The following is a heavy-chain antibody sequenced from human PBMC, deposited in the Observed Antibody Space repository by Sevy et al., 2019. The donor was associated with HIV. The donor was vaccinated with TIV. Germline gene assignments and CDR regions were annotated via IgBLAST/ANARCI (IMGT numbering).Heavy chain of an antibody. D-gene: IGHD3-22*01. V-gene: IGHV3-53*01. CDR3: ARGDDYDSGDYDGDHYLMDV. J-gene: IGHJ6*02. Sequence: GGSLRLSCEASSFSVIKKDMNWVRQAPGKGLEWVSSITRGGNTFYTESVRGRFTIARDSSRNALYLQMNSLGAEDTAVYYCARGDDYDSGDYDGDHYLMDVWGQGTTVTVSS. CDR1: SFSVIKKD. CDR2: ITRGGNT.